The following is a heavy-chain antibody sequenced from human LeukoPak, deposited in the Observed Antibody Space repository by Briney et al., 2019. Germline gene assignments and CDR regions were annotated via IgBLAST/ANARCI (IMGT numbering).Heavy chain of an antibody. D-gene: IGHD3-10*01. J-gene: IGHJ4*02. CDR3: ARSQYGSGSYSPFDY. V-gene: IGHV4-59*01. CDR2: IYYSGST. CDR1: GGSISTYY. Sequence: KPSETLSLTCTVSGGSISTYYWSWIRQPPGKGLEWIGYIYYSGSTNYNPSLKSRVTISVDTSKNQFSLKLSSVTAADTAVYYCARSQYGSGSYSPFDYWGQGTLVTVSS.